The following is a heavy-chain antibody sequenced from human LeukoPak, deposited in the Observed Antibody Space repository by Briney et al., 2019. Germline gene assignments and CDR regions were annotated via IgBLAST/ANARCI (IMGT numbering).Heavy chain of an antibody. D-gene: IGHD3-9*01. CDR3: ARGYDILTSNWFDP. V-gene: IGHV3-33*01. Sequence: GGSLRPSCAASGFTFSSYGMHWVRQAPGKGLEWVAVIWYDGSNKYYADSVKGRFTISRDNSKNTLYLQMNSLRAEDTAVYYCARGYDILTSNWFDPWGRGTLVTVSS. J-gene: IGHJ5*02. CDR1: GFTFSSYG. CDR2: IWYDGSNK.